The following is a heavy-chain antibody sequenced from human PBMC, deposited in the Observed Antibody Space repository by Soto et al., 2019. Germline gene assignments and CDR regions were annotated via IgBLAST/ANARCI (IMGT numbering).Heavy chain of an antibody. CDR2: INTGKGDT. V-gene: IGHV1-3*04. J-gene: IGHJ6*02. D-gene: IGHD2-8*01. CDR1: GYTFTAFA. Sequence: QVQLVQSVAEVERPGASLKVSCKASGYTFTAFAMHWVRQAPGQRPEWMGWINTGKGDTKYSQKLQGKITITRDTPASTLYMELSSLTSEDTAVYYCARDTCTTGVCGLAVWGRGTTVTVSS. CDR3: ARDTCTTGVCGLAV.